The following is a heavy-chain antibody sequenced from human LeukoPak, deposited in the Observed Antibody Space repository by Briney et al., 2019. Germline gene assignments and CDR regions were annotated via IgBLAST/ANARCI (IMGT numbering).Heavy chain of an antibody. J-gene: IGHJ6*02. Sequence: SETLSLTCTVSGGSISSGDYYWSWIRQPPGKGLEWIGYIYYSGSTYYNPSLKSRVTISVDTSKNQFSLKLSSVTAADTAVYYCARDAPYHYYYYGMDVWGQGTTVTVSS. CDR2: IYYSGST. CDR1: GGSISSGDYY. CDR3: ARDAPYHYYYYGMDV. V-gene: IGHV4-30-4*01.